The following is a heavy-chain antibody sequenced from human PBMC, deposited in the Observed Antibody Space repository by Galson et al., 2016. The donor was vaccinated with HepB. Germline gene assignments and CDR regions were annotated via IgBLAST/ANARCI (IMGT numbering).Heavy chain of an antibody. Sequence: PALVKPTQTLTLTCTFSGFSLSTPAVGVAWIRQPPGKALEWLALIYWDDDKRYSPSLKNRLSITKDTSKNQVVLTMTNMDPVDTATYYCAHSPTTVTTYYFDSWGKGTLVTVSS. CDR3: AHSPTTVTTYYFDS. D-gene: IGHD4-11*01. CDR2: IYWDDDK. V-gene: IGHV2-5*02. CDR1: GFSLSTPAVG. J-gene: IGHJ4*02.